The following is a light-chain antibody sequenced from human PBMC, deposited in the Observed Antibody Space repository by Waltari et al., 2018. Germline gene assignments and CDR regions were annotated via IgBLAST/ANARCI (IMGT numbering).Light chain of an antibody. J-gene: IGKJ1*01. CDR1: QSLLHSNGYNY. CDR2: LGS. CDR3: MQALQTEWT. Sequence: DIVMTQSPLSPPVTPGEPAYFSSRSSQSLLHSNGYNYLDWYLQKPGQSPQLLIYLGSNRASGVPDRFSGSGSGTDFTLKISRVEAEDVGVYYCMQALQTEWTFGQGTKVEIK. V-gene: IGKV2-28*01.